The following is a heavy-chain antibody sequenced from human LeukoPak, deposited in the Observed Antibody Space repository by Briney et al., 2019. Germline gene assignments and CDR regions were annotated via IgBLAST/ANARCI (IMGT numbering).Heavy chain of an antibody. J-gene: IGHJ4*02. D-gene: IGHD3-10*01. CDR2: ISGSGGST. Sequence: GGSLRLSCAASGFTFSNSAMSWVRQAPGKGLEWVSAISGSGGSTYYADSVKGRFTISRDNSKNTLYLQMNSLRAEDTAVYYCAKQAGHMVRGVIDYWGQGTLVTVSS. V-gene: IGHV3-23*01. CDR3: AKQAGHMVRGVIDY. CDR1: GFTFSNSA.